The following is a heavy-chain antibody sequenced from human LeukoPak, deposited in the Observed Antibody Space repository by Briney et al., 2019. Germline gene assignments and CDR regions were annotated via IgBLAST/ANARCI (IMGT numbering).Heavy chain of an antibody. CDR1: GFTFSSYG. D-gene: IGHD3-10*01. V-gene: IGHV3-30*18. J-gene: IGHJ3*02. CDR2: ISYDGSNK. CDR3: AKDVWFGELLGAFDI. Sequence: GRSLRLSCAASGFTFSSYGMHWVRQAPGKGLEWVAVISYDGSNKYYVDSVKGRFTISRDNSKNTLYLQMNSRRAEDTAVYYCAKDVWFGELLGAFDIWGQGTMVTVSA.